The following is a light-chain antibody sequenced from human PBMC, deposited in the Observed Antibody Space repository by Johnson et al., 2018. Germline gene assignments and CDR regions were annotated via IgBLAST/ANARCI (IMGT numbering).Light chain of an antibody. V-gene: IGLV1-51*02. CDR1: SSNIGNNY. Sequence: QSVLTQPPSLSAAPGQKVTISCSGSSSNIGNNYVSWYQQLPGTAPKLLIYENNKRHSGLHDRFSGSKSGTSATLGLTGLKTGAEADYYCETWESSLSAGIGFGTGTKVTVL. CDR2: ENN. CDR3: ETWESSLSAGIG. J-gene: IGLJ1*01.